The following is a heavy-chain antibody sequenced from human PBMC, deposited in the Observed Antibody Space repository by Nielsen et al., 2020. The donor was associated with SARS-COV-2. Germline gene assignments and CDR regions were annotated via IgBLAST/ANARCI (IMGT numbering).Heavy chain of an antibody. CDR1: GGSISSSNW. CDR2: IYHSGST. D-gene: IGHD1-26*01. CDR3: ARGRKFGSSYSRYFDY. J-gene: IGHJ4*02. V-gene: IGHV4-4*02. Sequence: SETLSLTCAVSGGSISSSNWWSWVRQPPGKGLEWIGEIYHSGSTNYNPSLKSRVTISVDKSKNQFSLKLSSVTAADTAVYYCARGRKFGSSYSRYFDYWGQGTLVTVSS.